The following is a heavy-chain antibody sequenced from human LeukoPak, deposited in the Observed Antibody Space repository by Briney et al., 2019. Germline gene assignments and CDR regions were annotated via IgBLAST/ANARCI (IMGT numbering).Heavy chain of an antibody. Sequence: GGSLRLSCAASGFTFSSYSMNWVRQAPGKGLEWVSYISRGGNFIYYADSVKGRFTIPRDDAKNSLFLQMNSLRGEDTAVYYCARDSFSDYYYYMDVWGKGTTVTVSS. CDR1: GFTFSSYS. D-gene: IGHD3-3*02. CDR3: ARDSFSDYYYYMDV. CDR2: ISRGGNFI. V-gene: IGHV3-21*05. J-gene: IGHJ6*03.